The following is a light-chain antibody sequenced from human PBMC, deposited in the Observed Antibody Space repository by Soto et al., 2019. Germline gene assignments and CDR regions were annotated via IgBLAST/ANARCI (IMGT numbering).Light chain of an antibody. V-gene: IGLV1-40*01. CDR3: QSYDSSLSGWV. Sequence: QSALTQPPSVSGAPGQRVTISCTGSSSNIGAGYDVHWYQQLPGTAPKLLISGNSNRPSGVPDRFSGSKSGTSASLAITGLQAEDEADYYCQSYDSSLSGWVFGGRTKLTVL. CDR2: GNS. CDR1: SSNIGAGYD. J-gene: IGLJ3*02.